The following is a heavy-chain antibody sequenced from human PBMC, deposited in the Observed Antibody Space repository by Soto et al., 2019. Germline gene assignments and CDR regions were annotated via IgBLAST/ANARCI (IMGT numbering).Heavy chain of an antibody. CDR1: GGSISSYY. J-gene: IGHJ4*02. D-gene: IGHD2-15*01. V-gene: IGHV4-59*08. CDR3: ARQVVVAATPGPFDY. CDR2: IYYSGST. Sequence: SETLSLTCTVSGGSISSYYWSWIRQPPGKGLEWIGYIYYSGSTNYNPSLKSRVTISVDTSKNQFSLKLSSVTAADTAVYYCARQVVVAATPGPFDYWGQGTLVTVSS.